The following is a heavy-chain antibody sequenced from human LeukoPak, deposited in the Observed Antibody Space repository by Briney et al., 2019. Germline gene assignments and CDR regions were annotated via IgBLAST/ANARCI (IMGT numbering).Heavy chain of an antibody. V-gene: IGHV4-4*02. D-gene: IGHD4-17*01. CDR2: IYHSGST. CDR1: GGSISSNW. CDR3: ASHNTVTNPFDY. J-gene: IGHJ4*02. Sequence: SETLSLTCAVSGGSISSNWWSWVRQPPGKGLEWIGEIYHSGSTNYNPSLKSRVTISVDTSKNQFSLKLNSVTAADTAVYYCASHNTVTNPFDYWGQGTLVTVSS.